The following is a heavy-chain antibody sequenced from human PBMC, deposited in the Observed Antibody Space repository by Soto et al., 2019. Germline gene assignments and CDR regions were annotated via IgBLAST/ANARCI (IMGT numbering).Heavy chain of an antibody. D-gene: IGHD6-6*01. J-gene: IGHJ4*02. CDR3: AKAAGQLVPPS. CDR1: GFTFSSYG. Sequence: PGGSLRLSCAASGFTFSSYGMHWVRQAPGKGLEWVAVISYDGSNKYYADSVKGRFTISRDNSKNTLYLQMNSLRAEDTAVYYCAKAAGQLVPPSWGQGTLVTVSS. V-gene: IGHV3-30*18. CDR2: ISYDGSNK.